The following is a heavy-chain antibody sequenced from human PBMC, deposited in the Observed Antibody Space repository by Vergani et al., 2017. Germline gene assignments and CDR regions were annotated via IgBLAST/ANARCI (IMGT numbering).Heavy chain of an antibody. V-gene: IGHV3-33*01. CDR2: IWYDGSNK. Sequence: QVQLVESGGGVVQPGRSLRLSCAASGFTFSSYGMHWVRQAPGKGLEGVAVIWYDGSNKYYADSVKGRFTISRDNSKNTLYLQMNSLRAEDTAVYYCARALYYDFWSGYYTGMDYWGQGTLVTVSS. CDR1: GFTFSSYG. CDR3: ARALYYDFWSGYYTGMDY. J-gene: IGHJ4*02. D-gene: IGHD3-3*01.